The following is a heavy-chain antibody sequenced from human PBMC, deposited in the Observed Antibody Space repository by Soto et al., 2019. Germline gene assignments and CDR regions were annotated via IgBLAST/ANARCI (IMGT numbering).Heavy chain of an antibody. Sequence: GESLKISCKGSGYSFTSYWISWVRQMPGKGLEWMGRIDPSDSYTNYSPSFQGHVTISADKSISTAYLQWSSLKASDTAMYYCERRWYYGSGSPKAFDIWGQGTMATVSS. CDR3: ERRWYYGSGSPKAFDI. CDR1: GYSFTSYW. CDR2: IDPSDSYT. D-gene: IGHD3-10*01. J-gene: IGHJ3*02. V-gene: IGHV5-10-1*01.